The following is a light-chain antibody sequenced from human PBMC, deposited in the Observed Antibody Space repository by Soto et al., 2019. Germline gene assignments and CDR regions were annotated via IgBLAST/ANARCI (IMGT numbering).Light chain of an antibody. J-gene: IGLJ3*02. Sequence: QLVLTQPPSVSGAPGQRVTISCTGSSSNIGAGYDVHWYQQFAGTAPKVLIYVNNNRPSGVPDRFSGSKSGTSASLAITGLQAEDEADYYCQSYDTSLNGWVFGGGTKLTVL. V-gene: IGLV1-40*01. CDR2: VNN. CDR3: QSYDTSLNGWV. CDR1: SSNIGAGYD.